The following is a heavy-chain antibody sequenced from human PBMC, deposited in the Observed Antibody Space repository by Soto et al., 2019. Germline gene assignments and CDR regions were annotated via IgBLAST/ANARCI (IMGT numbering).Heavy chain of an antibody. CDR3: ASRHLGYCSGGSCYSTSDY. Sequence: QVQLVQSGAEVKKPGSSVKVSCKASGGTFSSYTISWARQAPGQGLEWMGRIIPILGIANYAQKFQGRVTITADKSTSTAYMELSSLRSEDTAVYYCASRHLGYCSGGSCYSTSDYWGQGTLVTVSS. D-gene: IGHD2-15*01. V-gene: IGHV1-69*02. CDR1: GGTFSSYT. CDR2: IIPILGIA. J-gene: IGHJ4*02.